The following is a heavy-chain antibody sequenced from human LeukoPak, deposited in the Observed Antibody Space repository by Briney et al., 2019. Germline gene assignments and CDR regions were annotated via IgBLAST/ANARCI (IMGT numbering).Heavy chain of an antibody. CDR3: AKGPPLNWFDP. V-gene: IGHV3-23*01. D-gene: IGHD4/OR15-4a*01. CDR1: GFTFSSYA. J-gene: IGHJ5*02. CDR2: ISGSGDTT. Sequence: QPGGSLRLSCAASGFTFSSYAMSWVRQDPGKGLEWVSGISGSGDTTYYADSVKGRFTISRDNSKNTLYLQMNSLRVEDTAIYYCAKGPPLNWFDPWGQGTLVTVSS.